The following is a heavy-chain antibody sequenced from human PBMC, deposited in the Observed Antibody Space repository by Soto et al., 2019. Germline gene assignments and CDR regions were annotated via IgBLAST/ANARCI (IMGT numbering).Heavy chain of an antibody. Sequence: QVQLQESGPGLVKPSQTLSLTCTVSGGSISSGGYFWSWIRQPPGKGLEWIGHIYNSGTTYNNPSLKSRVTMSVDTSMTQFSLKLSSVTAADTAVYYCTRGPSGDQVDYWGQGALVTVSS. J-gene: IGHJ4*02. V-gene: IGHV4-30-4*01. D-gene: IGHD7-27*01. CDR1: GGSISSGGYF. CDR3: TRGPSGDQVDY. CDR2: IYNSGTT.